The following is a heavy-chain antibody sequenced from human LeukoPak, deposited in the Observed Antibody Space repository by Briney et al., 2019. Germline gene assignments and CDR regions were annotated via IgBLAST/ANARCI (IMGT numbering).Heavy chain of an antibody. CDR1: GGSISSSSYH. V-gene: IGHV4-39*02. J-gene: IGHJ4*02. D-gene: IGHD2/OR15-2a*01. Sequence: PSETLSLTCTVSGGSISSSSYHWGWIRQAPGKGLEWIGEINYSGNINYNPSLKSRVTISVDTSTYHFSLNLSSVTAADTAVYYCARGGEYCESSSCYSDYWGQGTLVTVSS. CDR3: ARGGEYCESSSCYSDY. CDR2: INYSGNI.